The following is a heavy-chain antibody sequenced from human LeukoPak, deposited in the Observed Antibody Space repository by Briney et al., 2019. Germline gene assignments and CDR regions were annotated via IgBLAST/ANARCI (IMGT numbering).Heavy chain of an antibody. CDR1: GVSFSGYC. V-gene: IGHV4-34*01. Sequence: SSETLSLTCAVYGVSFSGYCWSWIRQPPGRGLEWIGEINHSGSTNYNPSLKSRLTISVDTSKNQFSLMLSSVTAADTDVYYCARGPGSSWYKGAFDIWGQGKMVTVSS. J-gene: IGHJ3*02. D-gene: IGHD6-13*01. CDR3: ARGPGSSWYKGAFDI. CDR2: INHSGST.